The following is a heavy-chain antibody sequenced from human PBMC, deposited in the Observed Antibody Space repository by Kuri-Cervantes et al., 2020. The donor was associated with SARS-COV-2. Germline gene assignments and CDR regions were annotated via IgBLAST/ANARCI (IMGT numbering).Heavy chain of an antibody. CDR3: ARATGPPGYFDY. CDR2: IIPVFGTA. J-gene: IGHJ4*02. V-gene: IGHV1-69*05. Sequence: SVKVSCKASGGTFSSYAISWVRQAPGQGLEWMGGIIPVFGTANYAQKFQGRVTITTDESTSTAYMELSSLRSEDTAVYYCARATGPPGYFDYWGQGTLVTVSS. CDR1: GGTFSSYA.